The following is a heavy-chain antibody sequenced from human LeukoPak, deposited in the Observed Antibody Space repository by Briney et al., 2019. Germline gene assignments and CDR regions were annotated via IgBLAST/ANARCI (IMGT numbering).Heavy chain of an antibody. Sequence: GGSLRLSCAASGFTFSSYAMSWVRQAPGKGLEWVAVISYDGSNKYYADSVKGRFTISRDNSKNTLYLQMNSLRAEDTAVYYCARVAAGREYYFDYWGQGTLVTVSS. CDR1: GFTFSSYA. V-gene: IGHV3-30*04. CDR2: ISYDGSNK. D-gene: IGHD6-13*01. J-gene: IGHJ4*02. CDR3: ARVAAGREYYFDY.